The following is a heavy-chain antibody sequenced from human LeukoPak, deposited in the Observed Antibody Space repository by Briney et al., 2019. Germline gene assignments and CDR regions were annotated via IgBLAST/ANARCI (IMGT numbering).Heavy chain of an antibody. CDR2: ISGSGGST. J-gene: IGHJ6*02. CDR3: ASSYCSTTSCYGGYVMDV. D-gene: IGHD2-2*01. V-gene: IGHV3-23*01. CDR1: GFTFSSYA. Sequence: GGSLRLSCAASGFTFSSYAMSWVRQAPGKGLEWVSAISGSGGSTYYADSVKGRFTISRDNSKNSLYLQMNSLRAEDTAVYYCASSYCSTTSCYGGYVMDVWGQGTTVTVSS.